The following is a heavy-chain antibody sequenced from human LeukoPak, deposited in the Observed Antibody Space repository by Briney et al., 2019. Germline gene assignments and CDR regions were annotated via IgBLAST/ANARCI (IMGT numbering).Heavy chain of an antibody. V-gene: IGHV4-39*01. Sequence: SETLSLTCTVSGGSISSTIYYWGWIRQPPGKGLEWIGSIYYSGSTYYNPSLKSRVTISVDTSNNQFSLKLSSVTAADMAVYYCARLPAAGSVDYWGQGTLVTVSS. J-gene: IGHJ4*02. CDR2: IYYSGST. D-gene: IGHD6-13*01. CDR1: GGSISSTIYY. CDR3: ARLPAAGSVDY.